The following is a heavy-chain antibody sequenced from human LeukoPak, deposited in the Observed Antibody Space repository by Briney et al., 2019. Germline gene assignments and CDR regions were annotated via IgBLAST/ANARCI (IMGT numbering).Heavy chain of an antibody. Sequence: PGGSLRLSCAASGFTLSSYWMNWVRQAPGKGLEWVSYISSSGSTIYYADSVKGRFTISRDNAKNSLYLQMNSLRAEDTAVYYCARDDYYYYYYMDVWGKGTTVTVSS. CDR2: ISSSGSTI. V-gene: IGHV3-48*04. CDR3: ARDDYYYYYYMDV. CDR1: GFTLSSYW. J-gene: IGHJ6*03.